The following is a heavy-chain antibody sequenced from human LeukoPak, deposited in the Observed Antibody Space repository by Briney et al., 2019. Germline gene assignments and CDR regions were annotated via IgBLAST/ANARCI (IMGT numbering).Heavy chain of an antibody. J-gene: IGHJ4*02. CDR1: GFTFSSYA. CDR3: ARDGGRREDY. Sequence: GGSLRLSCATSGFTFSSYAMSWVRQAPGKGLEWVSSISSSSSYIYYADSVKGRFTISRDNAKNSLYLQMNSLRAEDTAVYYCARDGGRREDYWGQGALVTVSS. D-gene: IGHD2-15*01. CDR2: ISSSSSYI. V-gene: IGHV3-21*01.